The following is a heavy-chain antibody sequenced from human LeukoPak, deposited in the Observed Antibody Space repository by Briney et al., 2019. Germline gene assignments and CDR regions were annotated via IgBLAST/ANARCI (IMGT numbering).Heavy chain of an antibody. CDR2: VYTSGST. J-gene: IGHJ5*02. CDR1: GGSISSYY. V-gene: IGHV4-4*07. Sequence: SETLALTCTVSGGSISSYYWAWMRQPAGKGLEWTGRVYTSGSTNYNPSLKSRVTMSIDTSKNQFSLNLSSVTVADTAIYYCARADPYYSWFDPWGQGTLVTVSS. CDR3: ARADPYYSWFDP. D-gene: IGHD3-10*01.